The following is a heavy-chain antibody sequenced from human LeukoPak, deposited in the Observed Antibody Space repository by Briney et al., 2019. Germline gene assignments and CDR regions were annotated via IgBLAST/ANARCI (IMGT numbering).Heavy chain of an antibody. CDR2: IYYSGST. V-gene: IGHV4-59*01. CDR1: GGSISSYY. J-gene: IGHJ4*02. D-gene: IGHD2-2*01. Sequence: SETLSLTCTVSGGSISSYYWSWIRQPPGKGLEWIGYIYYSGSTNYNPSLKSRVTISVDTSKNQFSLKLSSVTAADTAVYYCARSEVVVVPAANQKYYFDYWGQGTLVTVSS. CDR3: ARSEVVVVPAANQKYYFDY.